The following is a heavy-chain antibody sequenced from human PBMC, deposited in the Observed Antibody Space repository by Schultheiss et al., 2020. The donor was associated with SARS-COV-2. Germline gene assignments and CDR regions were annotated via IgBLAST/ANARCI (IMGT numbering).Heavy chain of an antibody. D-gene: IGHD6-13*01. CDR1: GYTFTSYG. CDR3: ARELIGVAAGTGSYYYYGMDV. CDR2: ISPNSGGT. Sequence: ASVKVSCKASGYTFTSYGISWVRQAPGQGLEWMGGISPNSGGTNYAQKFQGWVTMTRDTSISTAYMELSRLRSDDTAVYYCARELIGVAAGTGSYYYYGMDVWGQGTTVTVSS. V-gene: IGHV1-2*04. J-gene: IGHJ6*02.